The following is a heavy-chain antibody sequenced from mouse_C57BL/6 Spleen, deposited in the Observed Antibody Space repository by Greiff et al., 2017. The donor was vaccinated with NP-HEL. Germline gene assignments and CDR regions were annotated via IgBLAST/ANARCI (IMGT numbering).Heavy chain of an antibody. CDR3: AREGDGNYGFAY. D-gene: IGHD2-1*01. CDR1: GYTFTDYY. Sequence: VQLKQSGPVLVKPGASVKMSCKASGYTFTDYYMNWVKQSHGKSLEWIGVINPYNGGTSYNQKFKGKATLTVDKSSSTAYMELNSLTSEDSAVYYCAREGDGNYGFAYWGQGTLVTVSA. CDR2: INPYNGGT. V-gene: IGHV1-19*01. J-gene: IGHJ3*01.